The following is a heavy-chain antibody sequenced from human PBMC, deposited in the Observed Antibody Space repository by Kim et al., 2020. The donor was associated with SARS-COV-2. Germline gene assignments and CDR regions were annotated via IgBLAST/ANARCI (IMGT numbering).Heavy chain of an antibody. Sequence: ASVKVSCKASGYTFTSYGISWVRQAPGQGLEWMGWISAYNGNTNYAQKLQGRVTMTTDTSTSTAYMELRSLRSDDTAVYYCARARIRYRYDSSGYYSPSGNAFDIWGQGTMVTVSS. J-gene: IGHJ3*02. D-gene: IGHD3-22*01. CDR3: ARARIRYRYDSSGYYSPSGNAFDI. CDR1: GYTFTSYG. CDR2: ISAYNGNT. V-gene: IGHV1-18*01.